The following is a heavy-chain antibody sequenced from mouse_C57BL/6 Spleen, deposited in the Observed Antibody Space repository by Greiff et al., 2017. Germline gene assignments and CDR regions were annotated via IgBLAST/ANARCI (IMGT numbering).Heavy chain of an antibody. CDR2: ISSGSSTI. CDR1: GFTFSDYG. CDR3: ARHGYYSYYFDY. V-gene: IGHV5-17*01. J-gene: IGHJ2*01. D-gene: IGHD2-3*01. Sequence: EVKVVESGGGLVKPGGSLKLSCAASGFTFSDYGMHWVRQAPEKGLEWVAYISSGSSTIYYADTVKGRFTISRDNAKNTLCLQMTSLRSEDTAMYYCARHGYYSYYFDYWGQGTTLTVSS.